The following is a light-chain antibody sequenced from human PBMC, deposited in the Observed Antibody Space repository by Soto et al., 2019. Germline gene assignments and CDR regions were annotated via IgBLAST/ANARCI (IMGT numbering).Light chain of an antibody. V-gene: IGKV1-5*03. Sequence: DIQMTQSPSTLSASVGDRVTITCRARQSISTWLAWSQQKPGKAPKILIYKASSLESGDPSWFSGGGSGTECTLTISSLQPDDFATDDSRQYNTYSRTFGQGTKLEIK. CDR3: RQYNTYSRT. CDR1: QSISTW. CDR2: KAS. J-gene: IGKJ2*01.